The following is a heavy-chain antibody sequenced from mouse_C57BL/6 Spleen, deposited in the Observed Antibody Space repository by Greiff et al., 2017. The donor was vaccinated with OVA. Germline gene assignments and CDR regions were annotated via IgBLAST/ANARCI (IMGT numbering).Heavy chain of an antibody. J-gene: IGHJ2*01. CDR3: ARDEPRYYFDY. V-gene: IGHV5-4*01. D-gene: IGHD6-5*01. Sequence: EVKLVESGGGLVKPGGSLKLSCAASGFTFSSYAMSWVRQTPEKRLEWVATISDGGSYTYYPDNVKGRFTISRDNAKNNLYLQMSHLKSEDTAMYYCARDEPRYYFDYWGQGTTLTVSS. CDR2: ISDGGSYT. CDR1: GFTFSSYA.